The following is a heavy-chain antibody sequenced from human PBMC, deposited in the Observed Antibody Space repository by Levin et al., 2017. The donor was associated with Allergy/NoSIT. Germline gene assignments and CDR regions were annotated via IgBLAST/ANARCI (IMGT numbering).Heavy chain of an antibody. Sequence: GESLKISCAASGFAFSTYGMSWVRQAPGKGLEWVSAISGSGGSTYYAESVKGRFTISRDNSKNTLYLQMNSLRAEDTAVYYCGKDRAWSFDYWGQGTLVTVSS. CDR2: ISGSGGST. CDR1: GFAFSTYG. D-gene: IGHD3-3*01. V-gene: IGHV3-23*01. J-gene: IGHJ4*02. CDR3: GKDRAWSFDY.